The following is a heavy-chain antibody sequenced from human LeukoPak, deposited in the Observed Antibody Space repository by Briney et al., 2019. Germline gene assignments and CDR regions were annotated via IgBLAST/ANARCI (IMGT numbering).Heavy chain of an antibody. V-gene: IGHV3-30*18. J-gene: IGHJ5*01. CDR2: ISIDGSNK. Sequence: PGRSLRLSCAASGFTFSSYGMHWVRQAPGKGLEWVAVISIDGSNKYYADSVKGRFTISRDNSKNTLYLQMNSLRAEDTAMYYCAKGRYCSSTSCFLGWFDSWGQGTLVTVSS. D-gene: IGHD2-2*01. CDR3: AKGRYCSSTSCFLGWFDS. CDR1: GFTFSSYG.